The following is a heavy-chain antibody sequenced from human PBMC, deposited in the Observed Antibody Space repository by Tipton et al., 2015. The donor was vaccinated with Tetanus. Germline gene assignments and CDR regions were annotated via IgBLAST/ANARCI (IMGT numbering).Heavy chain of an antibody. J-gene: IGHJ4*02. V-gene: IGHV1-8*01. CDR2: MNPNSGNT. Sequence: QSGPEVKKPGASVKVSCKASGYTFTSYDINWVRQATGQGLEWMGWMNPNSGNTGYAQKFQGRVTMTRNTSISTAYMELSSLRSEDTAVYFCASARSRGGGSRGYYFDYWGQGTLVSVFS. CDR1: GYTFTSYD. CDR3: ASARSRGGGSRGYYFDY. D-gene: IGHD1-26*01.